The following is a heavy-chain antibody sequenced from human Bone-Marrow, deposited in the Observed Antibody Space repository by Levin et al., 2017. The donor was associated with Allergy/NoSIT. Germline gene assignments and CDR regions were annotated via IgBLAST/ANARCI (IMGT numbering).Heavy chain of an antibody. D-gene: IGHD3-22*01. Sequence: GASVKVSCKTSGFNFNLYGIIWVRQAPGQGLEWMGWISGHNGKTDYAQKFQGRVSMTTDTSTSTAYMELRNLRSDDTAMFYCARVFYFDSSGYYDPWDQGTLVTVSS. CDR1: GFNFNLYG. V-gene: IGHV1-18*01. CDR2: ISGHNGKT. CDR3: ARVFYFDSSGYYDP. J-gene: IGHJ5*02.